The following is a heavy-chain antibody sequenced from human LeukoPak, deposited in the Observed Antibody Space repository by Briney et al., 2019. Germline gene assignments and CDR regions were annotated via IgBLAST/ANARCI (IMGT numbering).Heavy chain of an antibody. D-gene: IGHD1-26*01. CDR1: GGSISSSSYY. CDR2: IYYSGST. V-gene: IGHV4-39*01. Sequence: SETLSLTCTVSGGSISSSSYYWGWIRQPPGKGLEWIGSIYYSGSTYYNPSLKSRVTISVDTSKSQFSLKLSSVTAADTAVYYCARHTTAGYYYYGVDVWGQGTTVSVSS. J-gene: IGHJ6*02. CDR3: ARHTTAGYYYYGVDV.